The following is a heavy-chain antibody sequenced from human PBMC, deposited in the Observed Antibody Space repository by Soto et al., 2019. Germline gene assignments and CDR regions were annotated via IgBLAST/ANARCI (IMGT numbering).Heavy chain of an antibody. V-gene: IGHV3-23*01. D-gene: IGHD3-16*02. CDR1: GFTFSSYA. CDR2: ISGSGGST. Sequence: GESLKISCAASGFTFSSYAMSWVRQAPGKGLEWVSAISGSGGSTYYADSVKGRFTISRDNSKNTLYLQMNSLRAEDTAVYYCAKDESTYDYIWGSYRLGQNAFDIWGQGTMVTVSS. J-gene: IGHJ3*02. CDR3: AKDESTYDYIWGSYRLGQNAFDI.